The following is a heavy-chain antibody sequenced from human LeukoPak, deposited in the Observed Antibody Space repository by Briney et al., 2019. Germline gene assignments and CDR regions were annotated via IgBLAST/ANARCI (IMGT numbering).Heavy chain of an antibody. CDR2: IYTSGST. CDR1: GGSISSYY. J-gene: IGHJ4*02. D-gene: IGHD3-10*01. V-gene: IGHV4-4*07. CDR3: ASIPHYYGSGSYYKSPGY. Sequence: SSETLSLTCTVSGGSISSYYWSWIRQPAGKGLEWIGRIYTSGSTNYNPSLKSRVTMSVDTSKNQFSLKLSSVTAADTAVYYCASIPHYYGSGSYYKSPGYWGQGTLVTVSS.